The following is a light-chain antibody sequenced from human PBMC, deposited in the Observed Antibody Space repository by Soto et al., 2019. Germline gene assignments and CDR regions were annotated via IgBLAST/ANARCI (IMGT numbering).Light chain of an antibody. CDR2: DAS. Sequence: EIVLTQSPATLSLSPGERATLSCRASQSIGVYLAWYQQKSGQAPRLLIYDASTRATGIPARFSGSGSGRDFTLTISSLEPEDLAVYYCQLRSDWLFSFGPGTTVDMK. CDR1: QSIGVY. CDR3: QLRSDWLFS. J-gene: IGKJ3*01. V-gene: IGKV3-11*02.